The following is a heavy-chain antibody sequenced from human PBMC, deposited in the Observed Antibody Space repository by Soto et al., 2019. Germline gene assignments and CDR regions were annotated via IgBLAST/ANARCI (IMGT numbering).Heavy chain of an antibody. Sequence: QVHLMQSGAELKKPGASVKVSCKASGYTFTYYEITWVRQAPGQGLEWMGWISAYSGNTNYAQKLQGRLTMTTDTSTNTAYMVLRSLRSDDTAVYYCARVVKAGDYGDYGRYYFDYWGHGTLVTVSS. V-gene: IGHV1-18*04. CDR2: ISAYSGNT. J-gene: IGHJ4*01. D-gene: IGHD4-17*01. CDR1: GYTFTYYE. CDR3: ARVVKAGDYGDYGRYYFDY.